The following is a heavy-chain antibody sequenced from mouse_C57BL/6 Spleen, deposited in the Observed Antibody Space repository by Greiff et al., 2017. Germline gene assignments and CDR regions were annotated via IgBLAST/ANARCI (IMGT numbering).Heavy chain of an antibody. CDR3: AREGGSYIDV. V-gene: IGHV3-6*01. CDR2: ISYDGSN. CDR1: GYSITSGYY. J-gene: IGHJ1*03. Sequence: DESGPGLVKPSQSLSLTCSVTGYSITSGYYWNWIRQFPGNKLEWMGYISYDGSNNYNPSLKNRISITRDTSKNQFFLKLNSVTTEDTATYYCAREGGSYIDVWGTGTTVTVSS.